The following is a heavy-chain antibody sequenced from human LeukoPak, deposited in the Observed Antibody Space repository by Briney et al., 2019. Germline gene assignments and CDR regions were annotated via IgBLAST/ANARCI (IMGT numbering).Heavy chain of an antibody. CDR1: GYTFINHA. J-gene: IGHJ4*02. V-gene: IGHV1-3*04. CDR3: ARRLGRSFDY. CDR2: INIGNGNT. D-gene: IGHD2-21*01. Sequence: GASVKVSCKASGYTFINHAIHWVRQAPGQRLEWMGWINIGNGNTKYSQNFQGRITITRDTSATTAYVDLSSLRSEDTAVYYCARRLGRSFDYWGQGTLVTVSS.